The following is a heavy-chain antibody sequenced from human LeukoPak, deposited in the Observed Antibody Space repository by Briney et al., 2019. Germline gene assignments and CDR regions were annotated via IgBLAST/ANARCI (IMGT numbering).Heavy chain of an antibody. J-gene: IGHJ4*02. V-gene: IGHV1-46*01. CDR1: GYTFTSYY. CDR3: AIPSIAAAIDY. CDR2: INPSGGST. Sequence: ASVKVSCKASGYTFTSYYMHWVRQAPGQGLEWMGIINPSGGSTSYAQKFQGRVTMTRDMSTSTVYMGLSSLRSEDTAVYYCAIPSIAAAIDYWGQGTLVTVSS. D-gene: IGHD6-13*01.